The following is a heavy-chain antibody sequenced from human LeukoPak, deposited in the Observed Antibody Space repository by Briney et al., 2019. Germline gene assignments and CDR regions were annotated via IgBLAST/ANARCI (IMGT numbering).Heavy chain of an antibody. Sequence: SETLSLTCAVSAASISNYYWSWTRQAPGKGLEWIGYISTSGSTNYNPSLKSRVSISLDTSKNRFSLNLSFVTAADTAVYYCASPRSGYRYTFDYWGQGTLVTVSS. D-gene: IGHD3-22*01. CDR3: ASPRSGYRYTFDY. J-gene: IGHJ4*02. V-gene: IGHV4-4*09. CDR2: ISTSGST. CDR1: AASISNYY.